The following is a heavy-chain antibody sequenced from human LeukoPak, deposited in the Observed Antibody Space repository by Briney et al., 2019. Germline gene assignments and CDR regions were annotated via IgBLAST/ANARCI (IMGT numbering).Heavy chain of an antibody. CDR3: AKGFDFWSGYPCFDY. D-gene: IGHD3-3*01. Sequence: PGGSLRLSCAASGFTFSSYAMSWVRQAPGKGLEWVSAISGSGGSTYYADSVKGRFTISRDNSKNTLYLQMNSLRAEDTAVYYCAKGFDFWSGYPCFDYWGQGTLVTVSS. CDR2: ISGSGGST. V-gene: IGHV3-23*01. J-gene: IGHJ4*02. CDR1: GFTFSSYA.